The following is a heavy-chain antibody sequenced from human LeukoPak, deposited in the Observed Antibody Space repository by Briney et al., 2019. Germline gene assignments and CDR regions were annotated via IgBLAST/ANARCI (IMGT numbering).Heavy chain of an antibody. V-gene: IGHV3-66*01. CDR1: EFSVGSNY. CDR2: IYSGGST. D-gene: IGHD1-1*01. Sequence: GGSLRLSCAASEFSVGSNYMTWVRQAPGKGLEWVSLIYSGGSTYYADSVKGRFTISRDNSKNTLYLQMNSLRAEDTAVYYCARSQRGNWFDPWGQGTLVTVSS. CDR3: ARSQRGNWFDP. J-gene: IGHJ5*01.